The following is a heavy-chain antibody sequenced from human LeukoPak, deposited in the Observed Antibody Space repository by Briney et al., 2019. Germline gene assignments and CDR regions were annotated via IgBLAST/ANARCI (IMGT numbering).Heavy chain of an antibody. V-gene: IGHV3-23*01. CDR3: AKDRDYSNYLSNWFDP. Sequence: GGSLRLSCAASRFTFSSYAMSWVRQAPGKGLEWVSAISGSGGSTYYADSVKGRFTISRDNSKNTLYLQMNSLRAEDTAVYYCAKDRDYSNYLSNWFDPWGQGTLVTVSS. CDR2: ISGSGGST. J-gene: IGHJ5*02. CDR1: RFTFSSYA. D-gene: IGHD4-4*01.